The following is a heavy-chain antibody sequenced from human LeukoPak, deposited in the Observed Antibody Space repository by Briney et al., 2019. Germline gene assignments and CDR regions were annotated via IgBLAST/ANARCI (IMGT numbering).Heavy chain of an antibody. V-gene: IGHV3-30*18. Sequence: GGSLRLSCTASGFRFSSYGMHWVRQAPGKGLEWVAVISYDGSNKYYADSVKGRFTISRDNSKNTLYLQMNSLRAEDTAVYYCAKSAYLKGYCSSTSCYPGDYFDYWGQGTLVTVSS. J-gene: IGHJ4*02. CDR1: GFRFSSYG. CDR2: ISYDGSNK. D-gene: IGHD2-2*01. CDR3: AKSAYLKGYCSSTSCYPGDYFDY.